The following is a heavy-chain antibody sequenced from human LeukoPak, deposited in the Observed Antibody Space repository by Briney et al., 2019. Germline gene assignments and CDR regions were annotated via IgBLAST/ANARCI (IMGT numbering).Heavy chain of an antibody. D-gene: IGHD1-26*01. V-gene: IGHV4-39*07. Sequence: PSETLSLTCTVSGDSISTASYYWGWIRQPPGKGLAWIGIISYSGITHYSPSLKSRVTVSVDTSKNQFSLKLSSVTAADTAVYYCASGGRVGATTGSDYWGQGTLVTVSS. CDR1: GDSISTASYY. CDR3: ASGGRVGATTGSDY. J-gene: IGHJ4*02. CDR2: ISYSGIT.